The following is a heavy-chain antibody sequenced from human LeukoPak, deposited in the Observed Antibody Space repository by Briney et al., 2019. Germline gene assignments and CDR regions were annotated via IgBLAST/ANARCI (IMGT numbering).Heavy chain of an antibody. D-gene: IGHD3-3*01. CDR3: ARGVPPYYDFWSGYSDYFDY. J-gene: IGHJ4*02. Sequence: ASVKVSCKASGYTFTGYYMHWVRQAPGQGLEWMGWINPNSGGTNYAQKFQGRVTMTRDTSISTAYMELSRLRSDDTAVYYCARGVPPYYDFWSGYSDYFDYWGQGILVTVSS. CDR2: INPNSGGT. V-gene: IGHV1-2*02. CDR1: GYTFTGYY.